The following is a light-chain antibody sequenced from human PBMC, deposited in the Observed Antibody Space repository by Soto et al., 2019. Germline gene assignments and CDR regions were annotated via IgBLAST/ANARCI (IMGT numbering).Light chain of an antibody. J-gene: IGKJ1*01. CDR3: QQYNDWPRT. V-gene: IGKV3-15*01. CDR1: QSVSSN. CDR2: GAS. Sequence: TVLTQSPSTLSVSPGERPTLSCKASQSVSSNLAWYKHKPGQAPRLLSYGASTRATGIPGRFSGSGSGTEFTLTISSLQSEDFEVYYCQQYNDWPRTFGQGTKVDI.